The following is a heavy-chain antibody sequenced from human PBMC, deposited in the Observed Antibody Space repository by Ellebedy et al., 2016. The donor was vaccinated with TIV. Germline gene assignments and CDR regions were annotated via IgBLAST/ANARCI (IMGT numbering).Heavy chain of an antibody. D-gene: IGHD4-23*01. CDR1: GFTFSSYS. CDR3: ARDAAGNGGKLDY. J-gene: IGHJ4*02. CDR2: ISSSSSYI. Sequence: PGGSLRLSCVVSGFTFSSYSMNWVRQAPGKGLEWVSSISSSSSYIYYADSVKGRFTISRDSSKNTLYLQMNSLRAEDTAVYYCARDAAGNGGKLDYWGQGALVTVSS. V-gene: IGHV3-21*04.